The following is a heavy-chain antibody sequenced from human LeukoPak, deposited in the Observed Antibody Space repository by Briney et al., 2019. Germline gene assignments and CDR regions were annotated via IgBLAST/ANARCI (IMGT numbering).Heavy chain of an antibody. J-gene: IGHJ4*02. CDR1: GYTFTSYY. Sequence: ASVKVSCKASGYTFTSYYMHWVRQAPGQGLEWMGIINPSGGSTSYAQKFQGRVTMTRDTSISTAYMELSRLRSDDTAVYYCARVWDTAMGIDYWGQGTLVTVSS. D-gene: IGHD5-18*01. V-gene: IGHV1-46*01. CDR3: ARVWDTAMGIDY. CDR2: INPSGGST.